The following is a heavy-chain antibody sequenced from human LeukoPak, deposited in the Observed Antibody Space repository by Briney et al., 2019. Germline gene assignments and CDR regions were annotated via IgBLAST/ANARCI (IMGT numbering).Heavy chain of an antibody. Sequence: ASVKVSCKASGYTFISYDINWVRQATGQGLEWVGWMSPNSGNTAYAQKFQGRVTITRNSSISTAYMELSSLRSEDTAVYYCARAPGEQLVPAPGYNWFDPWGQGTLVTVSS. CDR2: MSPNSGNT. CDR1: GYTFISYD. CDR3: ARAPGEQLVPAPGYNWFDP. D-gene: IGHD6-6*01. J-gene: IGHJ5*02. V-gene: IGHV1-8*03.